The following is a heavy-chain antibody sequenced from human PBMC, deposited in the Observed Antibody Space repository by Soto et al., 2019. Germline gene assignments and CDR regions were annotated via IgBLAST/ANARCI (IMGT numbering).Heavy chain of an antibody. D-gene: IGHD3-16*01. CDR3: ARGNSAEAVMSTGG. CDR1: GFTFSSYS. V-gene: IGHV3-48*01. J-gene: IGHJ4*02. Sequence: EVQLVESGGGLTQPGGSLRLSCVASGFTFSSYSMNWVRQAPGKGLEWVSCISSSSRTIYYADSVKGRFTISRDNAKNSLYLQMNSLRAEDTAVYYCARGNSAEAVMSTGGWGQGTLVTVSS. CDR2: ISSSSRTI.